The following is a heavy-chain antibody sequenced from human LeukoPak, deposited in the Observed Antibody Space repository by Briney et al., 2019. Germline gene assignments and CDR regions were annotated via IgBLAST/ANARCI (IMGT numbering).Heavy chain of an antibody. CDR1: GYAFTSYG. D-gene: IGHD2-15*01. CDR2: ISAYNGNT. V-gene: IGHV1-18*01. Sequence: ASVKVSCKASGYAFTSYGISWVRQAPGQGLEWMGWISAYNGNTNYAQKLQGRVTMTTDTSTSTAYMELRSLRSDDTAVYYCARGGYCSGGSCLLDFDYWGQGTLVTVSS. J-gene: IGHJ4*02. CDR3: ARGGYCSGGSCLLDFDY.